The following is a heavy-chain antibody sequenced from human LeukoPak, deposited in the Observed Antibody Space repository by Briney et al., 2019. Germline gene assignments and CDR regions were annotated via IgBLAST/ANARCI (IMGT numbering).Heavy chain of an antibody. Sequence: SSVKVSCKASGYTFTSYYMHWVRQAPGPGLEWMGIINPSGGSTSYAQKFQGRVTMTRDTSTSTVYMELSSLRSEDTAVYDCAGKDPSTGFDYRGQGTLVTGSS. CDR1: GYTFTSYY. CDR2: INPSGGST. J-gene: IGHJ4*02. D-gene: IGHD2-2*01. V-gene: IGHV1-46*01. CDR3: AGKDPSTGFDY.